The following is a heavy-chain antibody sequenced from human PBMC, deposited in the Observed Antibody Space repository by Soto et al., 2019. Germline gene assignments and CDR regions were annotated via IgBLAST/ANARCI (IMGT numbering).Heavy chain of an antibody. CDR3: ARKTGSTSSNPYYYYYSYMDV. CDR1: GGSFSGYC. J-gene: IGHJ6*03. Sequence: SDTLSLTCAVYGGSFSGYCWSWIRQPPGKGLEWIGEINHSGSTNYNPSLKSRVTISVDTSKNQFSLKLSSVTAADTAVYYCARKTGSTSSNPYYYYYSYMDVWGKGTTVTVSS. CDR2: INHSGST. D-gene: IGHD2-2*01. V-gene: IGHV4-34*01.